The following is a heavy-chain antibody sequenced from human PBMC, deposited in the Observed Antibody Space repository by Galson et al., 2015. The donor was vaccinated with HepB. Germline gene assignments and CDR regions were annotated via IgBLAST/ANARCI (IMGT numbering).Heavy chain of an antibody. J-gene: IGHJ4*02. V-gene: IGHV1-18*01. CDR2: ISAYNGNI. Sequence: SVKVSCKASGYTLTSYGISWVRQAPGRGLEWMGWISAYNGNINYAQKLQGRVTMTTDTSTSTAYMEVRSLRSDDTAVYYCAREGIAAASDYWGQGTLVTVSS. D-gene: IGHD6-13*01. CDR3: AREGIAAASDY. CDR1: GYTLTSYG.